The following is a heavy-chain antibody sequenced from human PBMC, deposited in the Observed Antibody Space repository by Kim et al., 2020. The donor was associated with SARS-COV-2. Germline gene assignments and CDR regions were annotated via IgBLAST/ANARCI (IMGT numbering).Heavy chain of an antibody. V-gene: IGHV4-39*02. CDR3: ARDPIYYYDSSGSSF. CDR1: GGSISSSSYY. J-gene: IGHJ4*02. CDR2: IYYSGST. Sequence: SETLSLTCTVSGGSISSSSYYWGWIRQPPGKGLEWIGSIYYSGSTYYKPSLKSRVTISVDTSKNQFSLKLSSVTAADTAVYYCARDPIYYYDSSGSSFWGQGTLVTVSS. D-gene: IGHD3-22*01.